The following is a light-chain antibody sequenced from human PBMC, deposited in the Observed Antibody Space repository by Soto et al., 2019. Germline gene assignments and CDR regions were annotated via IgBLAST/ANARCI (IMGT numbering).Light chain of an antibody. J-gene: IGLJ7*02. CDR1: SSDVGGYNY. CDR3: CSSEGTYTSV. Sequence: QSVLTQPRSVSGSPGQSVTISCTGTSSDVGGYNYVSWYQQHPGKAPKLIIYDVSKRPSGVPDRFSCSKSGNTASLTISGLQAEDEADYYCCSSEGTYTSVFGGRTQLTAL. CDR2: DVS. V-gene: IGLV2-11*01.